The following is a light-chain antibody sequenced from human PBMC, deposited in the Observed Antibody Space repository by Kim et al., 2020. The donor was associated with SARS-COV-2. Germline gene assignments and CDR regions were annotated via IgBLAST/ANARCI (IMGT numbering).Light chain of an antibody. V-gene: IGLV3-21*04. CDR1: NIGSKS. CDR3: QVWDSSSDLSYV. J-gene: IGLJ1*01. Sequence: SYELTQPPSVSVAPGKTARITCGGNNIGSKSVHWYQQKPGQAPVLVIYYDSDWPSGIPERFSGSNSGNTATLTISRVEAGDEADYYCQVWDSSSDLSYVFGTGTKVTVL. CDR2: YDS.